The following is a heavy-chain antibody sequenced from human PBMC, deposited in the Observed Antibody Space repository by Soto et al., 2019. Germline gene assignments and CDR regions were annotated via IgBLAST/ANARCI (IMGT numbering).Heavy chain of an antibody. CDR2: INSNGRTT. V-gene: IGHV3-74*01. D-gene: IGHD5-12*01. J-gene: IGHJ4*02. CDR3: ARYGYGDYEN. CDR1: GFTFSSSW. Sequence: GGSLRLSCEASGFTFSSSWMHWVRQPPGKGLVWVSGINSNGRTTTYADPVKGRFTISRDNAKNTLYLQMNSLRAEDTAVYYCARYGYGDYENWGQGTLVTVSS.